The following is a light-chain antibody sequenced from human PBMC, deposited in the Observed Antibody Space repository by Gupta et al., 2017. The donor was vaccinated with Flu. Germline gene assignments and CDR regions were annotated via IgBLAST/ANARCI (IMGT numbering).Light chain of an antibody. CDR1: QSLLDSNGNNY. V-gene: IGKV2-28*01. CDR3: MQALQTPLT. J-gene: IGKJ4*01. CDR2: LGS. Sequence: DIVMTQSPLSLPVTPGEPASISCRSSQSLLDSNGNNYLDWFLQKPGQSPQLLISLGSNRASGVPDRFSGSGSGTDFTLRISRVEADGVGIYYCMQALQTPLTFGGGTKVEIK.